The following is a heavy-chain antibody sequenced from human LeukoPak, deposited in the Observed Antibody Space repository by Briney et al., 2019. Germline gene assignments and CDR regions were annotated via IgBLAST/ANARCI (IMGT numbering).Heavy chain of an antibody. V-gene: IGHV4-39*07. D-gene: IGHD2-15*01. Sequence: PSETLSLTCTVSGGLLSSSSHYWGWIRQPPGKGLEWIGSIYFTGSTNYNPSLKSRVTISVDTSKNQFSLKLSSVTAADTAVYYCARGRTTLNWFDPWGQGTLVTVSS. CDR1: GGLLSSSSHY. CDR2: IYFTGST. CDR3: ARGRTTLNWFDP. J-gene: IGHJ5*02.